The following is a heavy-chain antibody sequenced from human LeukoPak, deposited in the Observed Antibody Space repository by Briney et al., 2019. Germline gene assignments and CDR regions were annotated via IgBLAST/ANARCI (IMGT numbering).Heavy chain of an antibody. CDR2: IRSTGNTI. CDR3: ARGVGNYRYYFDS. V-gene: IGHV3-11*04. J-gene: IGHJ4*02. Sequence: GGSLRLSCAASGFTFSDYYMSWIRQAPGKGLEWISYIRSTGNTIYYADSVKGRFTISRDNAKNSLILQMNSLRAEDTAVYYCARGVGNYRYYFDSWGQGTLVTVSS. D-gene: IGHD3-22*01. CDR1: GFTFSDYY.